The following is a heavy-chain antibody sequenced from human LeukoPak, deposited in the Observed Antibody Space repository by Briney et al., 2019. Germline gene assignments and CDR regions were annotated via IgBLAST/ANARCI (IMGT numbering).Heavy chain of an antibody. Sequence: ASVKVSCKASGYTFTSYGINWVRQATGQGLEWMGWMNPNSGNTGYAQKFQGRVTMTRNTSISTAYMELSSLRSEDTAVYYCARGRLAAAGRNWFDPWGQGTLVTVSS. V-gene: IGHV1-8*02. D-gene: IGHD6-13*01. CDR2: MNPNSGNT. CDR1: GYTFTSYG. CDR3: ARGRLAAAGRNWFDP. J-gene: IGHJ5*02.